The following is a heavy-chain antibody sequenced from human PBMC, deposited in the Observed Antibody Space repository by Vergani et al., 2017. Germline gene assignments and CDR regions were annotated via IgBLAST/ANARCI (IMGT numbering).Heavy chain of an antibody. CDR1: GFTFDDYA. V-gene: IGHV3-20*04. Sequence: EVLLVESGGGVVRPGGSLRLSCAASGFTFDDYAMNWVRQAPGKGLEWVSGINWNSGRKGYADSVKGRFTISRDTSKKTLSLQMRSLRADDTAVYYCAKDGRENSDYGYFDYWGQGTLVTVSS. D-gene: IGHD4-17*01. J-gene: IGHJ4*02. CDR2: INWNSGRK. CDR3: AKDGRENSDYGYFDY.